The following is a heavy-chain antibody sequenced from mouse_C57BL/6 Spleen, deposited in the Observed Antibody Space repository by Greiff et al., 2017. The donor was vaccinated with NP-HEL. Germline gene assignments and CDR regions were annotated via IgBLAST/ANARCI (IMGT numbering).Heavy chain of an antibody. J-gene: IGHJ3*01. CDR1: GFTFSDYY. Sequence: EVQLQESEGGLVQPGSSMKLSCTASGFTFSDYYMAWVRQVPEKGLEWVANINYDGSSTYYLDSLKSRFIISRDNAKNILYLQMSSLKSEDTATYYCARGYYGSSGGFAYWGQGTLVTVSA. CDR3: ARGYYGSSGGFAY. D-gene: IGHD1-1*01. CDR2: INYDGSST. V-gene: IGHV5-16*01.